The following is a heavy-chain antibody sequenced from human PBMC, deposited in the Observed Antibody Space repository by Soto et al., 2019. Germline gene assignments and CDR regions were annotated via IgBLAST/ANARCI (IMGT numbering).Heavy chain of an antibody. CDR3: ARDKWNIVDTTRGLPHNWFDP. V-gene: IGHV4-30-4*01. Sequence: QVQLQESGPGLVKPSQTLSLTCTVSGGSISSGDYYWSWIRQPPGKGLEWIGYIYYSGSTYYNPSLKSRVTISVDTSKNQFSLKLSSVTAADTAVYYCARDKWNIVDTTRGLPHNWFDPWGQGTLVTVSS. CDR1: GGSISSGDYY. D-gene: IGHD5-12*01. J-gene: IGHJ5*02. CDR2: IYYSGST.